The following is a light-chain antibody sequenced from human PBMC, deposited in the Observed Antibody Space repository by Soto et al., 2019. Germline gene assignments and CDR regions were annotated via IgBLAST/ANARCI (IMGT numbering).Light chain of an antibody. CDR2: EGH. Sequence: QSVLTQPASVSGSPGQSITISCTGNSGFVGSSSLVSWYQQHPGKAPKVMISEGHRRPSGVPDRFSGSTSVNTASLTISGLQADDEAEYHCCLYVGATTYVFGTGTKVTVL. V-gene: IGLV2-23*01. J-gene: IGLJ1*01. CDR3: CLYVGATTYV. CDR1: SGFVGSSSL.